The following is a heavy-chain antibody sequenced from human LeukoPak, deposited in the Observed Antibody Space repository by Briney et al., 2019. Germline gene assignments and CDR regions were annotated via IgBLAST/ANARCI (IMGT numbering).Heavy chain of an antibody. CDR2: IYYSGST. CDR3: ARLLAYCGGDCYAADY. J-gene: IGHJ4*02. CDR1: GGSISSGGYY. Sequence: SETLSLTCTVSGGSISSGGYYWSWIRQHPGKGLEWIGYIYYSGSTYYNPSLKSRVTISVDTSKNQFSLKLSSVTAADTAVHYCARLLAYCGGDCYAADYWGQGTLVTVSS. V-gene: IGHV4-31*03. D-gene: IGHD2-21*02.